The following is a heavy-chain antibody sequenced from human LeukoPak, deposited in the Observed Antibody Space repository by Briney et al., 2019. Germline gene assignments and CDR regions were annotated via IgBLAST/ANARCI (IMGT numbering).Heavy chain of an antibody. CDR3: ARDGAVRSYFYMDV. Sequence: SETLSLTCTVSGDSISRHYWSWIRQLPGKGLEWIGFIAYSGSTNYKPSLKSRVTISVDTSKNQFSLKLSSVTAADTAVYYCARDGAVRSYFYMDVWGKGTTVTVSS. J-gene: IGHJ6*03. CDR2: IAYSGST. D-gene: IGHD3-16*01. CDR1: GDSISRHY. V-gene: IGHV4-59*11.